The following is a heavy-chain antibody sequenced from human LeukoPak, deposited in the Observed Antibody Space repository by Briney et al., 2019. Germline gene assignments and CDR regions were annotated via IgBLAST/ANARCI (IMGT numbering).Heavy chain of an antibody. V-gene: IGHV4-34*01. CDR1: GGSFSGYY. J-gene: IGHJ4*01. CDR2: INHSGSN. CDR3: ARGGPGIAAAGY. Sequence: SETLSLTCAVYGGSFSGYYWSWIRQPPGKGLEWIGEINHSGSNNYNPSIKSRVTISVDTSKNQFSLKLSSVTAAYTAVYYCARGGPGIAAAGYWGQGTQVTVSS. D-gene: IGHD6-13*01.